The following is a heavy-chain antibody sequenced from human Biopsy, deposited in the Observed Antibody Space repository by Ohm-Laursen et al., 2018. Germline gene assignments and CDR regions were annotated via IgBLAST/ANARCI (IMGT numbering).Heavy chain of an antibody. CDR3: ARDGEAKYCKHGVCPSDF. Sequence: SLRLSCAASEFTFSGFSMNWVRQAPGKGLEWVSSISASGNHIYYTDSVKGRFTVSRDNGKNSVYLQMNSLRVEDTAVYYCARDGEAKYCKHGVCPSDFWGQGTLVTVSS. D-gene: IGHD2-8*01. CDR2: ISASGNHI. CDR1: EFTFSGFS. V-gene: IGHV3-21*01. J-gene: IGHJ4*02.